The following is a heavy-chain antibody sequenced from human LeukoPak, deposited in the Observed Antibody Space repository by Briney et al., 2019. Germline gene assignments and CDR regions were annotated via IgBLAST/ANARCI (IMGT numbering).Heavy chain of an antibody. D-gene: IGHD5-18*01. V-gene: IGHV1-18*01. CDR3: ARAPSYTAMVSTIDY. Sequence: GASVKVSCKASGYTFSNYGISWVRQAPGQGLEWVGWIRGDNGNTNYAQKFQGRVTMTTETSTSTAYMELGSLGSDETAVYYCARAPSYTAMVSTIDYWGQGTLVTVSS. CDR1: GYTFSNYG. CDR2: IRGDNGNT. J-gene: IGHJ4*02.